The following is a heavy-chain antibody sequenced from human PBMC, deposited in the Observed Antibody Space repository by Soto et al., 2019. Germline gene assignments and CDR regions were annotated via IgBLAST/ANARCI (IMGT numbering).Heavy chain of an antibody. Sequence: SETLSLTCTVSGGSVSNSNYYWGWIRQSPGKGLEWIGSVYYRGRSYSKSSVKSRVTISVDTSKNQFSLNLNSVTASDTSVYFCVSQRTSVLTQAYFDYWGPGALVTVSS. J-gene: IGHJ4*02. V-gene: IGHV4-39*01. CDR2: VYYRGRS. CDR1: GGSVSNSNYY. CDR3: VSQRTSVLTQAYFDY. D-gene: IGHD2-8*01.